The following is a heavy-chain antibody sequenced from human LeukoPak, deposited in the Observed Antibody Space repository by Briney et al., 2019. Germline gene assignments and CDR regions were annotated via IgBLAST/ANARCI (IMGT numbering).Heavy chain of an antibody. CDR3: ARGDPIYDFWSGGDY. J-gene: IGHJ4*02. CDR2: ISSSSNVI. Sequence: GGSLRLSCAASGFTFSSYSMNWVRQAPGKGLEWASYISSSSNVIYYTDSVKGRFTISRDNARNLLSLQMNSLRAEDTAVYYCARGDPIYDFWSGGDYWGQGSLVTVSS. D-gene: IGHD3-3*01. V-gene: IGHV3-48*01. CDR1: GFTFSSYS.